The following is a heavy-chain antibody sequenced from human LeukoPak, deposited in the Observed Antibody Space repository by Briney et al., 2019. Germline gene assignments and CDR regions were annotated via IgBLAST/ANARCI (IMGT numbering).Heavy chain of an antibody. CDR2: ISYDGSNK. V-gene: IGHV3-30-3*02. CDR1: GFTFSSYA. CDR3: AKIMITFGGVGD. Sequence: GGSLRLSCAASGFTFSSYAMHWVRQAPGKGLEWVAVISYDGSNKYYADSVKGRFTISRDNAKNSLYLQMNSLRAEDTAVYYCAKIMITFGGVGDWGQGTLVTVSS. J-gene: IGHJ4*02. D-gene: IGHD3-16*01.